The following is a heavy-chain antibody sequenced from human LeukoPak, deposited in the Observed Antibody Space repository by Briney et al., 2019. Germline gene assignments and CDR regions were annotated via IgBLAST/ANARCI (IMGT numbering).Heavy chain of an antibody. CDR2: IHTSGGT. V-gene: IGHV4-4*07. CDR1: GGPISSPY. J-gene: IGHJ3*02. CDR3: ASGQRNSGTFDI. D-gene: IGHD6-25*01. Sequence: SETLSLTCTVSGGPISSPYWSWVRQPAGKGLEWIGRIHTSGGTNYDPSLKSRVSMSVDTSKNQFSLKLSSVTAADTAVYYCASGQRNSGTFDIWGQGTMVTVSS.